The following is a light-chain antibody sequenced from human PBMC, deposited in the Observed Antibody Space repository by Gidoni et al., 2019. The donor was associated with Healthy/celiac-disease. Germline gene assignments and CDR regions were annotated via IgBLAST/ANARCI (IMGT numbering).Light chain of an antibody. CDR3: RQDYDYPPST. CDR2: AAS. Sequence: ATQMTQSPPPLSASVGDRVTITCRASQGIRNYLGWYQQNPEDAPTLLIYAASSLQSGVTSRFSGSGSGTDFTLTIISLQPEDFRTYYCRQDYDYPPSTFGQGTKVEIK. CDR1: QGIRNY. V-gene: IGKV1-6*01. J-gene: IGKJ1*01.